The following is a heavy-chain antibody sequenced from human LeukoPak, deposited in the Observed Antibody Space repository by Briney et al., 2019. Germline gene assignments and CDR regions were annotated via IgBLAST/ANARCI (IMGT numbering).Heavy chain of an antibody. D-gene: IGHD2-2*01. CDR3: ARDGHPRVVVVPAAIPSAYNWFDP. CDR2: ISAYNGNT. Sequence: VASVKVSCKASGYTFTSYYMRWVRQAPGQGLEWMGWISAYNGNTNYAQKLQGRVTMTTDTSTSTAYMELRSLRSDDTAVYYCARDGHPRVVVVPAAIPSAYNWFDPWGQGTLVTVSS. J-gene: IGHJ5*02. V-gene: IGHV1-18*04. CDR1: GYTFTSYY.